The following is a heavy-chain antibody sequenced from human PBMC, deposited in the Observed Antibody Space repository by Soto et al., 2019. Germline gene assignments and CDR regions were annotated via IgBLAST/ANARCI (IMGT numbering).Heavy chain of an antibody. D-gene: IGHD5-12*01. J-gene: IGHJ6*03. Sequence: ASLKFSYKASGYTFTSYDINWVRQATGQGLEWMGWMNPNSGNTGYAQKFQGRVTMTRNTSISTAYMELSSLRSEDTAVYYCARDDQRAEERGYDWGTLTATYYYYYYMDVWGKGTTVTVSS. CDR1: GYTFTSYD. V-gene: IGHV1-8*02. CDR3: ARDDQRAEERGYDWGTLTATYYYYYYMDV. CDR2: MNPNSGNT.